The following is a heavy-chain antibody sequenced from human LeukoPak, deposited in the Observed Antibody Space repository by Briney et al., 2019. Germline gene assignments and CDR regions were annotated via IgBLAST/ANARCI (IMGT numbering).Heavy chain of an antibody. Sequence: GESLKISCEVSGHRFTNHWIGWVRQMPGKGLEWMGTINLGDSDTKYSPSFQGQVTISLDKSISTAYLQWRSLKASDTAMYYCARRPYSGSPNWFDPWGQGTLVTVSS. CDR1: GHRFTNHW. D-gene: IGHD1-26*01. J-gene: IGHJ5*02. CDR3: ARRPYSGSPNWFDP. V-gene: IGHV5-51*01. CDR2: INLGDSDT.